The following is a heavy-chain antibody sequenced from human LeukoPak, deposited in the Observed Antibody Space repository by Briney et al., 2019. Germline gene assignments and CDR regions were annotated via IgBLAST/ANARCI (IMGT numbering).Heavy chain of an antibody. J-gene: IGHJ4*02. Sequence: GASVKVSCKTSGYTFSMNVIHWMCQALGQRLEWMGWINTGTGKTKYSQKFQGRLSITRDTSANTTSMELSSLRSEDTAVFYCARDKRSSPYYLFDYWGQGTLVTVSS. CDR3: ARDKRSSPYYLFDY. CDR2: INTGTGKT. D-gene: IGHD1-26*01. CDR1: GYTFSMNV. V-gene: IGHV1-3*04.